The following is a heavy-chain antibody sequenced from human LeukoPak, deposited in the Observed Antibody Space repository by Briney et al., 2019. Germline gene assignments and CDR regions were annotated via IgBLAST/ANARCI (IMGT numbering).Heavy chain of an antibody. V-gene: IGHV4-4*09. CDR3: ARGIYYDILTGPYYMDV. J-gene: IGHJ6*03. Sequence: PSETLSLTCTVSGGSISSYYWSWIRQPPGKGLEWIGYIYTSGSTNYNPSLKSRVTISVDTSKNQFSLKLSSVTAADTAVYYCARGIYYDILTGPYYMDVWGKGTTVTVSS. D-gene: IGHD3-9*01. CDR2: IYTSGST. CDR1: GGSISSYY.